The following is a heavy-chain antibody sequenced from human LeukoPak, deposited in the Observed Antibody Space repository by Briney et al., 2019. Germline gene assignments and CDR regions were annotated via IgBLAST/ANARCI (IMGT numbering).Heavy chain of an antibody. V-gene: IGHV4-59*01. J-gene: IGHJ4*02. CDR1: GGSISSYY. Sequence: AETLSLTCTVAGGSISSYYWSWIRQPPGKGLEWIGYIYYSGSTNYNPSLKSRVTISVDTSKNQFSLKLSSVTAADTAVYYCASATFEQGYFDYWGQGTLVTVPS. D-gene: IGHD1/OR15-1a*01. CDR2: IYYSGST. CDR3: ASATFEQGYFDY.